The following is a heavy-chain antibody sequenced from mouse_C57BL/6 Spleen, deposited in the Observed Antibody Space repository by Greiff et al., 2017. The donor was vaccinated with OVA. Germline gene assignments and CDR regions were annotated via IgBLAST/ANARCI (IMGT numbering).Heavy chain of an antibody. D-gene: IGHD4-1*01. Sequence: QVTLKVCGPGILQSSQTLSLTCSFSGFSLSTSGMGVSWIRQPSGKGLEWLAHIYWDDDKRYNPSLKSRLTISKDTSRNQVFLKITSVDTADTATYYCARRGWEGFYFDYWGQGTTLTVSS. V-gene: IGHV8-12*01. CDR2: IYWDDDK. CDR3: ARRGWEGFYFDY. CDR1: GFSLSTSGMG. J-gene: IGHJ2*01.